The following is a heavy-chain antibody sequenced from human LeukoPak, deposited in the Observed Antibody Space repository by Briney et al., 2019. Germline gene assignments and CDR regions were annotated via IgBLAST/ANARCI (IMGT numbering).Heavy chain of an antibody. CDR1: GFTFSSFA. CDR3: AKSTGSGVYRPFDP. Sequence: GGSLRLSCAASGFTFSSFAMSWVRQAPGEGLEWVSSISGSGGSTYYADSVKGRFINSRDNSKNTLYLQMNSLRAEDTAVYYCAKSTGSGVYRPFDPWGQGTLVTVSS. V-gene: IGHV3-23*01. CDR2: ISGSGGST. J-gene: IGHJ5*02. D-gene: IGHD5/OR15-5a*01.